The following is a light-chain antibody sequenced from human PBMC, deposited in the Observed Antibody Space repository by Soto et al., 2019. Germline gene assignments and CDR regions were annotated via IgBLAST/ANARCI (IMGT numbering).Light chain of an antibody. CDR1: QTVNNNY. Sequence: EIVLTQSPGTLSLSPGERATLSCRASQTVNNNYLAWYQQKPGQAPRLLINGASNRATGIPDRFSDSGSGTDFTLTISRLEPEDFAVYYCQQYGSPPHTFGQGTKLEIK. CDR3: QQYGSPPHT. CDR2: GAS. J-gene: IGKJ2*01. V-gene: IGKV3-20*01.